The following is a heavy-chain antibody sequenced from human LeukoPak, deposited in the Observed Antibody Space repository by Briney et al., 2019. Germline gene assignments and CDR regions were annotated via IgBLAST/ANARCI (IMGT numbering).Heavy chain of an antibody. Sequence: GGSLRLSCAASGFTVSRNYMSWVRQAPGKGLEWVSVIYSCGSTFYADSVRGRFTISRDSSKNTLYLQMNSLRAEDTAVYYCARARDDYGAPDPGSWGQGTLVTVSS. J-gene: IGHJ5*02. CDR1: GFTVSRNY. CDR2: IYSCGST. CDR3: ARARDDYGAPDPGS. V-gene: IGHV3-53*01. D-gene: IGHD4-17*01.